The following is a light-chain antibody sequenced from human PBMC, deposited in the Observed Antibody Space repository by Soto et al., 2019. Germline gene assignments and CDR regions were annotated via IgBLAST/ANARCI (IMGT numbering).Light chain of an antibody. CDR2: YDD. CDR1: SSNIGNNA. J-gene: IGLJ1*01. V-gene: IGLV1-36*01. Sequence: QSVLTQPPSVSEAPRQRVTISCSGSSSNIGNNAVNWYQQLPGQAPKIVIYYDDLLTSGVSDRFSGSKSGISASLAISDLQSDDEADYSGAAWDDSLTAYVFGPGTKLTVL. CDR3: AAWDDSLTAYV.